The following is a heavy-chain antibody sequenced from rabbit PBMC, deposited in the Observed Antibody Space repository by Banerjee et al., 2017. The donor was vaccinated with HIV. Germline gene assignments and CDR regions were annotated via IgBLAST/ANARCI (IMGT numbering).Heavy chain of an antibody. Sequence: QEQLVESGGGLVQPEGSLTLTCTASGFSFSSSYYMCWVSQAPGKGLEWIGCIDAGSSGRTWYASWAKGRFTISKTSSTTVTLQVTSLTAADTATYFCARDPPGYVDVDLWGQGTLVTVS. D-gene: IGHD7-1*01. J-gene: IGHJ3*01. V-gene: IGHV1S45*01. CDR1: GFSFSSSYY. CDR2: IDAGSSGRT. CDR3: ARDPPGYVDVDL.